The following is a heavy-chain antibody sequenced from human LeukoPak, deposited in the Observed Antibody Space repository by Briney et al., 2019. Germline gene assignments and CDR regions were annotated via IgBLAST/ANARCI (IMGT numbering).Heavy chain of an antibody. CDR3: AREPTRFDRRSYFDY. CDR1: GGTFSSYA. Sequence: GASVKVSCKASGGTFSSYAISWVRQAPGQGLEWMGGIIPIFGTANYAQKFQGRVTITADESTSTAYMELSSLRSEDTAVYYCAREPTRFDRRSYFDYWGQGTLVTVSS. CDR2: IIPIFGTA. D-gene: IGHD3-3*01. V-gene: IGHV1-69*13. J-gene: IGHJ4*02.